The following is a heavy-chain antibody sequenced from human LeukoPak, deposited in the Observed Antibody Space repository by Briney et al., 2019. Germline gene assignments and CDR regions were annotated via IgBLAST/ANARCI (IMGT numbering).Heavy chain of an antibody. V-gene: IGHV4-39*07. J-gene: IGHJ4*02. Sequence: SETLSLTCTVSGGSISSSSYYWGWIRQPPGKGLEWIGSIYHSGSTYYNPSLKSRVTISVDTSKNQFSLKLSSVTAADTAVYYCARANYDILTGYRYFDYWGQGTLVTVSS. CDR3: ARANYDILTGYRYFDY. CDR2: IYHSGST. CDR1: GGSISSSSYY. D-gene: IGHD3-9*01.